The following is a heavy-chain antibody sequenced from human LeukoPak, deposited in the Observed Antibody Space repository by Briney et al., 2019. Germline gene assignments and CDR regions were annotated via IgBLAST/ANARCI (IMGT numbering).Heavy chain of an antibody. CDR2: ISGAGGST. CDR1: GFTFSSYA. CDR3: ARDYDFWSAYNWFDP. Sequence: GGSLRLSCTASGFTFSSYAMSWVRQAPGKGLEWVSSISGAGGSTYYADSVKGRLTISRDNSKNTLYLQMNSLRAEDTAVYYCARDYDFWSAYNWFDPWGQGTLVTVSS. D-gene: IGHD3-3*01. V-gene: IGHV3-23*01. J-gene: IGHJ5*02.